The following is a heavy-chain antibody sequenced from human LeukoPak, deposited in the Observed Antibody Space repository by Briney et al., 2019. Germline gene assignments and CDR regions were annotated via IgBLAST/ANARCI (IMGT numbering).Heavy chain of an antibody. V-gene: IGHV1-69*04. CDR2: IIPILGIA. D-gene: IGHD3-9*01. Sequence: GSSVKVSCKASGGTFSSYAISWVRQAPGQGLEWMGRIIPILGIADYAQKFQGRVTITADKSTSTAYMELSSLRSEDTAVYYCARVYYDILTGYYRGWGQDYYYGMDVWGQGTTVTVSS. CDR3: ARVYYDILTGYYRGWGQDYYYGMDV. CDR1: GGTFSSYA. J-gene: IGHJ6*02.